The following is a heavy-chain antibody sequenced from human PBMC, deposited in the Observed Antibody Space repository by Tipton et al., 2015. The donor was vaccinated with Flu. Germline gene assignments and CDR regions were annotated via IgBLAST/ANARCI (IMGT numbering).Heavy chain of an antibody. V-gene: IGHV3-9*01. D-gene: IGHD2-8*02. CDR1: GFTFDDYA. CDR3: AKEEEIALVANFDS. Sequence: SLRLSCAASGFTFDDYAVHWVRRAPGRGLEWVSGISWNSGIIRYADSVKGRFTISRDNAKSSLYLEMNSLRVEDTALYYCAKEEEIALVANFDSWGQGTLVTVSS. CDR2: ISWNSGII. J-gene: IGHJ4*02.